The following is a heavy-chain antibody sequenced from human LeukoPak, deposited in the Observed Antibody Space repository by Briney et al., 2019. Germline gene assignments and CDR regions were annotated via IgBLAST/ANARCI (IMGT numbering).Heavy chain of an antibody. V-gene: IGHV3-15*01. Sequence: PGGSLRLSCAASGFTFSNAWMSWVRQAPGKGLEWVGRIKSKTDGGTTDYAAPVKGRFTISRDDSKNTLYLQMNSLKTEDTAVYYCTTDWEMATIWDYWGQGTLVTVSS. CDR2: IKSKTDGGTT. D-gene: IGHD5-24*01. CDR3: TTDWEMATIWDY. CDR1: GFTFSNAW. J-gene: IGHJ4*02.